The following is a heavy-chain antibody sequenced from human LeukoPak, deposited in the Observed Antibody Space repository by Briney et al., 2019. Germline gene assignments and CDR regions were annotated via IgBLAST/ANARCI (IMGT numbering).Heavy chain of an antibody. V-gene: IGHV4-34*01. CDR2: INHTGTT. CDR1: GGSFNTYY. D-gene: IGHD3-22*01. Sequence: SETLSLTCAVYGGSFNTYYWNWIRQSPGKGLEWIGEINHTGTTNYNPSLKSRFTISVDTSKNQFSLKLSSVTAADTAVYYCARSSEGRYYYDSSGFSYYYYYMDVWGKGTTVTISS. J-gene: IGHJ6*03. CDR3: ARSSEGRYYYDSSGFSYYYYYMDV.